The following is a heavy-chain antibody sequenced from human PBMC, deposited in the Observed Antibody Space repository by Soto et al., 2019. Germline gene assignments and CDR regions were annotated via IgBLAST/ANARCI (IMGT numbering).Heavy chain of an antibody. V-gene: IGHV1-69*06. CDR2: IIPIFGTA. J-gene: IGHJ5*02. CDR3: ARGTYDYYDSSGYTYNWFDP. Sequence: SVKVSCKASGGTFSSYAISWVRQAPGQGLEWMGGIIPIFGTANYAQKFQGRVTITADKSTSTAYMELSSLRSEDTAVYYCARGTYDYYDSSGYTYNWFDPWGQGTLVTVSS. CDR1: GGTFSSYA. D-gene: IGHD3-22*01.